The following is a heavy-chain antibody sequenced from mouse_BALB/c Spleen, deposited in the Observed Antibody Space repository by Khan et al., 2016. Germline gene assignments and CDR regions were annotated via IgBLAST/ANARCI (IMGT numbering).Heavy chain of an antibody. V-gene: IGHV9-3-1*01. CDR2: INTYTGEP. Sequence: QIQLVQSGPELKKPGETVKISCKASGYTFTNYGMNWVKQAPGKGLKWMGWINTYTGEPTYADDFKGRFAFSLETSASTAYLQINNLKNEDTATYCFARRHYGSSYDAWFAYWGQGTLVTVSA. D-gene: IGHD1-1*01. CDR3: ARRHYGSSYDAWFAY. J-gene: IGHJ3*01. CDR1: GYTFTNYG.